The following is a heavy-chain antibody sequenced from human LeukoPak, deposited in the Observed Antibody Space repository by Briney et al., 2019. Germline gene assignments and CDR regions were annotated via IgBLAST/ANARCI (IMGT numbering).Heavy chain of an antibody. V-gene: IGHV4-39*01. CDR2: IYYSGST. CDR3: ARLRSGWDY. CDR1: GGSISSSSYY. D-gene: IGHD6-19*01. J-gene: IGHJ4*02. Sequence: PSETLSLTCTVSGGSISSSSYYWGWIRQPPGKGLEWIGSIYYSGSTYYNPSLESRVTISVDTSKNQFSLKLSSVTAADTAVYYCARLRSGWDYWGQGTLVTVSS.